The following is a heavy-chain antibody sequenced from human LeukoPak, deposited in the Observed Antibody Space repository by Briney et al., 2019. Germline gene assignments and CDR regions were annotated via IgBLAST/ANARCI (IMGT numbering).Heavy chain of an antibody. D-gene: IGHD2-15*01. Sequence: PSETLSLTCAVYGGSFSGYYWSWIRQPPGKGLEWIGEINHSGSTYYNPSLKSRVTISVDRSKNQFSLKLSSVTAADTAVYYCARGRSRYCSGGSCYPTNWFDPWGQGTLVTVSS. CDR3: ARGRSRYCSGGSCYPTNWFDP. J-gene: IGHJ5*02. CDR1: GGSFSGYY. V-gene: IGHV4-34*01. CDR2: INHSGST.